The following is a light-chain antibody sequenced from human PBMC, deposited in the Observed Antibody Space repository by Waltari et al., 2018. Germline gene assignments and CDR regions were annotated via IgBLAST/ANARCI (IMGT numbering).Light chain of an antibody. Sequence: EIVLTQSPGTLSLSPGGRATLSCSASQSVRNNYLAWYQQKPGQAPRLLLYGAFNRANGIPDRFSGSGSGTDFSLTISRLEPDDFAVYYCQQYGNSPRTFGRGTKVEIK. CDR1: QSVRNNY. J-gene: IGKJ1*01. V-gene: IGKV3-20*01. CDR2: GAF. CDR3: QQYGNSPRT.